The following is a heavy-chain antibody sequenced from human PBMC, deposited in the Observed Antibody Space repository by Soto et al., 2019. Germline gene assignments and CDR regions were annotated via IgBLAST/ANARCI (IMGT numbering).Heavy chain of an antibody. V-gene: IGHV3-15*01. CDR2: IKSKTDGGTT. CDR3: TTGGFGVVIKTLYYFDY. D-gene: IGHD3-3*01. Sequence: VGSLRLSCAASGFTFSNAWMSWVRQAPGKGLEWVGRIKSKTDGGTTDYAAPVKGRFTISRDDSKNTLYLQMNSLKTEDTAVYYCTTGGFGVVIKTLYYFDYWGQGTLVTVSS. J-gene: IGHJ4*02. CDR1: GFTFSNAW.